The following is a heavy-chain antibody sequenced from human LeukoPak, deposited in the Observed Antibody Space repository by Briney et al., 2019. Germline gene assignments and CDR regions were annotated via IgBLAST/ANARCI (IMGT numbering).Heavy chain of an antibody. J-gene: IGHJ6*03. D-gene: IGHD5-18*01. Sequence: KTSETLSLTCTVSGVSISSSNSYWGWIRQPPGKGLEWIGSIYYSGSTYYNPSLKSRVTISVDTSKNQFSLKLSSVTAADTAVYYCARVYSYGSLSRRYYYYYYMDVWGKGTTVTVSS. CDR3: ARVYSYGSLSRRYYYYYYMDV. CDR2: IYYSGST. V-gene: IGHV4-39*07. CDR1: GVSISSSNSY.